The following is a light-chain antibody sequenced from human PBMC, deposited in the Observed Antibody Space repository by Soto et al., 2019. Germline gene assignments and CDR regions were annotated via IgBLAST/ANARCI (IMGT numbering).Light chain of an antibody. Sequence: EIVLTQSPATLSLSPGERATLSCRASQSVSSFLAWYQQKPGQAPRLLIYDASNKATGIPARFSGSGSGTDFTLTINSLEPEDFAVYYCQQRSNWPFTFGGGTKVEIK. CDR2: DAS. V-gene: IGKV3-11*01. CDR3: QQRSNWPFT. J-gene: IGKJ4*01. CDR1: QSVSSF.